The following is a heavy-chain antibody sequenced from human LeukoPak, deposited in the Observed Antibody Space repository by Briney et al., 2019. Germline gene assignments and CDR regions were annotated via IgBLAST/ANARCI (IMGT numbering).Heavy chain of an antibody. D-gene: IGHD4-17*01. CDR3: AKVKYDYGDPVGWFDP. CDR1: GLTFWNSA. J-gene: IGHJ5*02. V-gene: IGHV3-23*01. Sequence: QTGGSLRLSCAASGLTFWNSAITWVRQAPGKGLEWVAHISSSGGYTYYADSVRGRFTISRDNSNNTLYLQMNSLRGEDTAVYYCAKVKYDYGDPVGWFDPWGRGTLVTVSS. CDR2: ISSSGGYT.